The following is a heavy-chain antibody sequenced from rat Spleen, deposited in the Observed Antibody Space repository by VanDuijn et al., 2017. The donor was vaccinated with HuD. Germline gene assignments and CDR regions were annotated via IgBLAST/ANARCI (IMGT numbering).Heavy chain of an antibody. D-gene: IGHD1-12*02. Sequence: EVQLVESGGGLVQPGRSLKLSCAASGFTFSNYGMAWVRQAPTKGLEWVASITNTGGSTFYLDSVKGRFTISRDNAKSTLYLQMDSLRSEDTATYYCTTDSYFDGTYYPGGFDYWGQGVMVTVSS. V-gene: IGHV5-27*01. CDR1: GFTFSNYG. J-gene: IGHJ2*01. CDR2: ITNTGGST. CDR3: TTDSYFDGTYYPGGFDY.